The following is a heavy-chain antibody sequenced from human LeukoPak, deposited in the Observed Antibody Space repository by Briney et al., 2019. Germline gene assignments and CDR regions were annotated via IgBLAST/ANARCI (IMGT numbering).Heavy chain of an antibody. Sequence: GGSLRLSCAASGSTVSSNYMSWVRQAPGKGLEWVSVIYSGGSTYYADSVKGRFTISRDNSKNTLYLQMNSLRAEDTAVYYCARQDQLLYYFDYWGQGTLVTVSS. J-gene: IGHJ4*02. CDR2: IYSGGST. D-gene: IGHD2-2*01. CDR1: GSTVSSNY. V-gene: IGHV3-66*04. CDR3: ARQDQLLYYFDY.